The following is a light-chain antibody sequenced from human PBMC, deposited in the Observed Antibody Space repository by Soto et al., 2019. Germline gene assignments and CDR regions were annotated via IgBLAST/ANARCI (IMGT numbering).Light chain of an antibody. CDR3: SSYKTNRDVL. V-gene: IGLV2-14*01. CDR2: EVS. J-gene: IGLJ2*01. Sequence: QSVLTQPASLSGSPGQSITISCTGTSSDVGGYNYVSWYQHHPGKAPKLMIYEVSYRPSGVSNRFSGSKSGNTASLTISGLQAEDEADYYCSSYKTNRDVLFGGGTKLTVL. CDR1: SSDVGGYNY.